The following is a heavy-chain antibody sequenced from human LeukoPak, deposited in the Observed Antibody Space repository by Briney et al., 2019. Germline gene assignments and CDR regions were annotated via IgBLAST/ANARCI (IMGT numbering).Heavy chain of an antibody. V-gene: IGHV1-24*01. CDR2: FDPEDGEA. CDR1: GYTLTELS. J-gene: IGHJ6*03. Sequence: ASVKVSCKVSGYTLTELSMLWVRQAPGKGLDYMGRFDPEDGEAIYAQKFQGRVTMTEDTSTDTAYMELSSLRSEDTAMYYCAKGAAPHYYYYMDVWGKGTTVTISS. D-gene: IGHD6-13*01. CDR3: AKGAAPHYYYYMDV.